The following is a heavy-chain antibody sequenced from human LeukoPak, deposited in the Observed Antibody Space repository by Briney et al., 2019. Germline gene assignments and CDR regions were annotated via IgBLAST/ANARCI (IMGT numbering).Heavy chain of an antibody. CDR1: GGSISSSSYY. Sequence: PSETLSLTCTVSGGSISSSSYYWGWIRQPPGKGLEWIGSIYYSGSTYYNPSLKSRVTISVDTSKNQFSLKLSSVTAADTAVYYCARHDGSGSFTIGSNWLDPWGQGTLVTVSS. J-gene: IGHJ5*02. V-gene: IGHV4-39*01. CDR2: IYYSGST. D-gene: IGHD3-10*01. CDR3: ARHDGSGSFTIGSNWLDP.